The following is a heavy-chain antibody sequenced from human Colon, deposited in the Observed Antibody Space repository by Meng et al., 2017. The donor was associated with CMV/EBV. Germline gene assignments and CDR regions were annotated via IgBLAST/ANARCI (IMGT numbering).Heavy chain of an antibody. D-gene: IGHD3-3*01. CDR2: ISGSGVTT. CDR3: AKGADFHDFWSGFAY. CDR1: GFTFGDYA. Sequence: GESLKISCTASGFTFGDYAMSWVRQAPGKGLEWVSSISGSGVTTYYSDAVKGRFTISRDNSRNTLHLQINSLRADDTAVYYCAKGADFHDFWSGFAYWGQGAVVTVSS. J-gene: IGHJ4*02. V-gene: IGHV3-23*01.